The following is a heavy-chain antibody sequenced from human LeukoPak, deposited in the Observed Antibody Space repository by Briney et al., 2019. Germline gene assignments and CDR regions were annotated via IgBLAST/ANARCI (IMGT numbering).Heavy chain of an antibody. D-gene: IGHD3-22*01. CDR1: GFTFSSYE. J-gene: IGHJ6*03. Sequence: GSLRLSCAASGFTFSSYEMNWVRQAPGKGLEWVSYISSSGSTIYYADSVKGRFTISRDNAKNSLYLQMNSLRAEDTAVYYCARIYYDSSGYALYYYYMDVWGKGTTVTISS. CDR3: ARIYYDSSGYALYYYYMDV. CDR2: ISSSGSTI. V-gene: IGHV3-48*03.